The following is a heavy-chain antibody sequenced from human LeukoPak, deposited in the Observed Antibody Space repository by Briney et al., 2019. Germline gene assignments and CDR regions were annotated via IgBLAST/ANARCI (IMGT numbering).Heavy chain of an antibody. CDR2: ISSSSSYI. J-gene: IGHJ6*02. CDR1: GFTFSSYS. Sequence: TGGSLRLSCAASGFTFSSYSMNWVRQAPGKGLEWVSSISSSSSYIYYADSVKGRFTISRDNAKNSLYLQMNSLRAEDTAVYYCARESPEYYYYYYGMDVWGQGTTVTVSS. CDR3: ARESPEYYYYYYGMDV. V-gene: IGHV3-21*01.